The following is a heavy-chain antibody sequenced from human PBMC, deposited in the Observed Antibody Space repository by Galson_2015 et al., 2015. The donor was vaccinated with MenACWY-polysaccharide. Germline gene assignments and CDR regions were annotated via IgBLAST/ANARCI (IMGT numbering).Heavy chain of an antibody. D-gene: IGHD4/OR15-4a*01. Sequence: QSGAEVKKSGESLKISCKGSGYSFSSYWIAWVRQMPGIGLGWMGIIYPGDSDTRYSPSFQGQVTISADKSISTAYLQWSSLRASDTAMYYCARAAYGGNALKYWGQGTLVTVSS. J-gene: IGHJ4*02. V-gene: IGHV5-51*01. CDR2: IYPGDSDT. CDR1: GYSFSSYW. CDR3: ARAAYGGNALKY.